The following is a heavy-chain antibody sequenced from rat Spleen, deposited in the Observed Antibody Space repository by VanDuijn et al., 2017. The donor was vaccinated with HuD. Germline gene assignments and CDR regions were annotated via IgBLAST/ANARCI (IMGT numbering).Heavy chain of an antibody. V-gene: IGHV5-25*01. CDR2: ISYDGGST. CDR3: VRHWGY. J-gene: IGHJ2*01. CDR1: GFTFSNYG. D-gene: IGHD4-6*01. Sequence: EVQLVESGGGLVQPGRSMKLSCAASGFTFSNYGMAWVRQAPKKGLEWVAYISYDGGSTYYRDPVKGRFTISRDNAKSTLYLQMDSLRSEDTATYYCVRHWGYWGQGVMVTVSS.